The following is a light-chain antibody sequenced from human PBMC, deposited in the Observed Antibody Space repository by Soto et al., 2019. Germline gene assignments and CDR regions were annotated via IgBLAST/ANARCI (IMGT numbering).Light chain of an antibody. CDR2: QDS. CDR3: QAWDSSTGV. J-gene: IGLJ1*01. CDR1: KLGHKY. Sequence: SYELTQPPSVSVSPGQTAIITCSGDKLGHKYACWYQQKPGQSPVLVIYQDSKRPSGIPERFSGSNSGNTATLTITGTQAMDEADYYCQAWDSSTGVFGPGTKLTFL. V-gene: IGLV3-1*01.